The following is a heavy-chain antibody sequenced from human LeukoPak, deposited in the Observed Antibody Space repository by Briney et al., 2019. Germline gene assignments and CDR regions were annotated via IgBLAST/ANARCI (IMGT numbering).Heavy chain of an antibody. J-gene: IGHJ1*01. CDR3: AXXXXXXXXXXXX. Sequence: GGSLRLSCAASASGFTFSSYAMSWVRQAPGKGLEWVSSISSSSSYIYYADSVKGRFTISRDNAKNSLYLQMNSLRAEDTAVYYCAXXXXXXXXXXXXWG. V-gene: IGHV3-21*01. CDR1: GFTFSSYA. CDR2: ISSSSSYI.